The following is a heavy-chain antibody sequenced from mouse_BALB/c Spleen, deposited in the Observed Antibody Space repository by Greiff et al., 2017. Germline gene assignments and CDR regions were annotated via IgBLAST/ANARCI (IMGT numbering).Heavy chain of an antibody. CDR1: GFTFSSFG. CDR2: ISSGSSTI. J-gene: IGHJ2*01. V-gene: IGHV5-17*02. CDR3: ARAAWYFDY. Sequence: EVHLVESGGGLVQPGGSRKLSCAASGFTFSSFGMHWVRQAPEKGLEWVAYISSGSSTIYYADTVKGRFTISRDNPKNTLFLQMTSLRSEDTAMYYCARAAWYFDYWGQGTTLTVSS.